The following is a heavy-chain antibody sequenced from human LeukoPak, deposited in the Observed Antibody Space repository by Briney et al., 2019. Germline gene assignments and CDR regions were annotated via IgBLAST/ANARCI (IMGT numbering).Heavy chain of an antibody. CDR2: IYTSGST. CDR3: ARLDYYDSSGYYPFFDY. D-gene: IGHD3-22*01. J-gene: IGHJ4*02. Sequence: SETLSFTCTVSGGSISSYYWSWIRQPAGKGLEWIGRIYTSGSTNYNPSLKSRVTMSVDTSKNQFSLKLSSVTAADTAVYYCARLDYYDSSGYYPFFDYWGQGTLVTVSS. V-gene: IGHV4-4*07. CDR1: GGSISSYY.